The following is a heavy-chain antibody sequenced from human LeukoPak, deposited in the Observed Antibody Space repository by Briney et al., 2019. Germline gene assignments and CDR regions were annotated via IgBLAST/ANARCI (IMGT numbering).Heavy chain of an antibody. J-gene: IGHJ4*02. V-gene: IGHV3-7*01. CDR2: IKQDGSEK. D-gene: IGHD3-22*01. Sequence: PGGSLRLSCAASGFTFSSYWMSWVRQAPGKGLEWVANIKQDGSEKYYVDSVKGRFTISRDNAKNSLYLQMNSLRAEDTAVYYCARAGYYYDSSGHDYWGQGTLVTVSS. CDR1: GFTFSSYW. CDR3: ARAGYYYDSSGHDY.